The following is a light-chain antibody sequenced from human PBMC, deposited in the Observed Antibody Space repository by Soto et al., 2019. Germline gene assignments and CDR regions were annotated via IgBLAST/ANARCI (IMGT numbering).Light chain of an antibody. CDR1: QSVSSY. Sequence: EILVTQSPATLSFSPGERATLSCTASQSVSSYLAWYQQKPAQAPRLLIYDASNRATGIPARLSGSGSGTDFTLTISSLEPEDFAVYYCQQYNNWPLTFGGGTQVDIK. CDR3: QQYNNWPLT. CDR2: DAS. J-gene: IGKJ4*01. V-gene: IGKV3-11*01.